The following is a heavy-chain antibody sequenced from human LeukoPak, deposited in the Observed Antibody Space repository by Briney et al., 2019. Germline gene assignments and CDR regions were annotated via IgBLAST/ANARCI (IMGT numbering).Heavy chain of an antibody. J-gene: IGHJ4*02. CDR1: GFTFTNYV. Sequence: PGGSLRLSCAASGFTFTNYVMNWVRQAPGKGLEWVSAIGGGATTYYSDYVKGRFTISRDNSKNTLYLQMNSLRAEDTAMYYCAKDREVAGTDYFDYWGQGALVTVSS. D-gene: IGHD6-19*01. V-gene: IGHV3-23*01. CDR2: IGGGATT. CDR3: AKDREVAGTDYFDY.